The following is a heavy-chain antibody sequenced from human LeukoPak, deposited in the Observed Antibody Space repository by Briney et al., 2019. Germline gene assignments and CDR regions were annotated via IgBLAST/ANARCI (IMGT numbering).Heavy chain of an antibody. J-gene: IGHJ4*02. CDR2: MNPNSGNT. CDR3: ARSTIGARRTYDY. V-gene: IGHV1-8*01. D-gene: IGHD6-13*01. CDR1: KYTFTIYD. Sequence: ASVKVSCKASKYTFTIYDVNWVRQATGLGLEWMGWMNPNSGNTGYAQKFQGRVTMTMNSSISTACMELTSLTSEDTAVYYCARSTIGARRTYDYWGQGTLVTVSS.